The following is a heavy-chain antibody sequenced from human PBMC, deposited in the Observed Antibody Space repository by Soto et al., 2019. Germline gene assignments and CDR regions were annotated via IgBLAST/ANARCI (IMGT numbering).Heavy chain of an antibody. CDR1: GFSLSTGGVG. D-gene: IGHD2-21*02. J-gene: IGHJ6*02. Sequence: QITLKESGPTLVKPTQTLTLTCTFCGFSLSTGGVGVGWIRQPPGKALEWLALIYWDNDKRYSPSLRSRLTVTKDTSKNQVVLTMTNMDPVDTATYYCVHSRCGGDCLRSYSSHYYYGMDVWGQGTTVTVFS. CDR2: IYWDNDK. CDR3: VHSRCGGDCLRSYSSHYYYGMDV. V-gene: IGHV2-5*02.